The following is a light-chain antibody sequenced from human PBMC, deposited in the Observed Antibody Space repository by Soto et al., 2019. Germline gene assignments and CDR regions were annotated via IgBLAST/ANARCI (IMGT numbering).Light chain of an antibody. J-gene: IGKJ1*01. CDR1: QSVSSN. CDR2: GAS. CDR3: QQYNDWPRT. Sequence: EVVMTQSPGMLSVSPGERATLSCRANQSVSSNLAWYQQRPGQAPRLLIHGASTRATGVPARFSGSGSGTEFTLTISGLQSEDFAFYYCQQYNDWPRTFGQGTKVDIK. V-gene: IGKV3-15*01.